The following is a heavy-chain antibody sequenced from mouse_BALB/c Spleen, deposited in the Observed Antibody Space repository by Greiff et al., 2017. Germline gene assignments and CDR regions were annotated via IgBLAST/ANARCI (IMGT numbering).Heavy chain of an antibody. CDR2: IYPYNGGT. CDR3: AMGYGNYLFDY. Sequence: EVKLQQSGPELVKPGASVKISCKASGYTFTDYNMHWVKQSHGKSLEWIGYIYPYNGGTGYNQKFKSKATLTVDNSSSTAYMELRSLTSEDSAVYYCAMGYGNYLFDYWGQGTTLTVSS. D-gene: IGHD2-10*02. CDR1: GYTFTDYN. V-gene: IGHV1S29*02. J-gene: IGHJ2*01.